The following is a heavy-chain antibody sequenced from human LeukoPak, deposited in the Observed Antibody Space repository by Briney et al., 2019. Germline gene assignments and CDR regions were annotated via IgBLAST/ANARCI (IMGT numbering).Heavy chain of an antibody. CDR2: ISSSSSYI. CDR3: ARTEVVVVAATLFAFDI. CDR1: GFTFSSYN. J-gene: IGHJ3*02. Sequence: PGGSLRLSCAASGFTFSSYNMNWVRQAPGKGLEWVSFISSSSSYIYYADSVKGRFTISRDNAKNSLYLQMNSLRAEDTAVYYCARTEVVVVAATLFAFDIWGQGTMVTVSS. D-gene: IGHD2-15*01. V-gene: IGHV3-21*01.